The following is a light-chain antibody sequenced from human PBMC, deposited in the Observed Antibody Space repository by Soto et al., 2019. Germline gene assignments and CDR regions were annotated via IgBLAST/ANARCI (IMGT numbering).Light chain of an antibody. Sequence: DIQMTQSPSSLSASVGDRVTITCRASQVISNYFAWYQQKPGKVPKLLIYAASTLQSGVPSRFSGSGSGTDFTLTISSLQQEDVATYYCQNYNSAPFTFGGGTKVEIK. CDR1: QVISNY. V-gene: IGKV1-27*01. J-gene: IGKJ4*01. CDR3: QNYNSAPFT. CDR2: AAS.